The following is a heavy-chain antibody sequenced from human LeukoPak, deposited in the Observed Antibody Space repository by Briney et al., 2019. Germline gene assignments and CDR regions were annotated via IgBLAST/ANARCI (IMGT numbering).Heavy chain of an antibody. V-gene: IGHV4-39*01. CDR3: ASDSGYDYYFDY. CDR1: GGSISSSSYY. D-gene: IGHD5-12*01. Sequence: PSETLSLTCTVSGGSISSSSYYWGWIRQPPGKGLEWFGSIYYSGSTYYNPSLKSRVTISVDTSKNQFSLKLSSVTAADTAVYYCASDSGYDYYFDYWGQGTLVTASS. CDR2: IYYSGST. J-gene: IGHJ4*02.